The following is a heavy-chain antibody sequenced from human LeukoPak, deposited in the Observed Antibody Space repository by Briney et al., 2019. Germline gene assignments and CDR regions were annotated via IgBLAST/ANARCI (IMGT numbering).Heavy chain of an antibody. D-gene: IGHD2-15*01. V-gene: IGHV1-69*06. Sequence: SVKVSCKASGGTFSNYPISWVRQAPGQGLEWMGGIIPIFGTLKYAQKFQGRVTITADKSTSTAYMELSSLRSEDTAVYYCASLCCGSYYMDVWGKGTTVTISS. J-gene: IGHJ6*03. CDR3: ASLCCGSYYMDV. CDR1: GGTFSNYP. CDR2: IIPIFGTL.